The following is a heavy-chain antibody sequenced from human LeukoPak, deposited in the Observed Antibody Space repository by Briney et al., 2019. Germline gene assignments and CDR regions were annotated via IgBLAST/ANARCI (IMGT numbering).Heavy chain of an antibody. Sequence: PGRSLRLSCAASGFTFSWNGMHWVRQAPGKGLEWVAVIWNDGNNKYYADSVKGRFTISRDNSKNTLYLQMNSLRAEDTAVYYSARVVNEKINSGYYSDYWGQGTLVTVSS. CDR1: GFTFSWNG. CDR2: IWNDGNNK. D-gene: IGHD3-22*01. J-gene: IGHJ4*02. CDR3: ARVVNEKINSGYYSDY. V-gene: IGHV3-33*01.